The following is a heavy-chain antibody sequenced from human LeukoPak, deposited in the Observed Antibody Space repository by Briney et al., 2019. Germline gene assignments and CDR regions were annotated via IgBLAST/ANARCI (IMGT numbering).Heavy chain of an antibody. D-gene: IGHD3-9*01. Sequence: SVKVSCKASGGTFSSYAISWVRQAPGQGLEWMGGIIPIFGTANYAQKFQGRVTITADESTSTAYMELSSLRSEDTAVYYCARDLYYDILTGTNNPPAGFDYWGQGTLVTVSS. CDR2: IIPIFGTA. CDR3: ARDLYYDILTGTNNPPAGFDY. CDR1: GGTFSSYA. J-gene: IGHJ4*02. V-gene: IGHV1-69*13.